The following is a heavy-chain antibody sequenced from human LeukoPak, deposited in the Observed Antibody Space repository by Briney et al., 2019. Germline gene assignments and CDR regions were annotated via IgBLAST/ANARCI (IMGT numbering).Heavy chain of an antibody. D-gene: IGHD5-12*01. CDR2: LSGSAI. Sequence: PGGSLRLSCAASGFTFSDFSMGWIRQAPGKGLEWVSYLSGSAIYYADSVRGRFTISRDIAKDSLYLQMNSLRAEDTAVYYCARDLGSRRIRLRSPPGYWGQGTLVTVSS. V-gene: IGHV3-11*01. J-gene: IGHJ4*02. CDR3: ARDLGSRRIRLRSPPGY. CDR1: GFTFSDFS.